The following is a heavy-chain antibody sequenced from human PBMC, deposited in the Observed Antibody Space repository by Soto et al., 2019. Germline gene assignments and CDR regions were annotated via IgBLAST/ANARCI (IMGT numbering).Heavy chain of an antibody. CDR1: GGSISSYY. D-gene: IGHD2-21*02. Sequence: SETLSLTCTVSGGSISSYYWSWIRQPPGKGLEWIGYIYYSGSTNYNPSLKSRVTISVDTSKNQFSLKLSSVTAADTAVYYCARSGDYLYNDAFDIWGQGTMVTVSS. CDR3: ARSGDYLYNDAFDI. CDR2: IYYSGST. V-gene: IGHV4-59*01. J-gene: IGHJ3*02.